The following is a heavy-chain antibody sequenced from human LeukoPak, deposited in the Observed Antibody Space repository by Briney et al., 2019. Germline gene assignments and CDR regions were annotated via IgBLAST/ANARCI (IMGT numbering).Heavy chain of an antibody. CDR3: AHSPHYESSGYYRY. CDR2: IYWSDDK. Sequence: SGPTLVNPTQTLTLTCTFSGFSLSTTGVGVGWIRQPPGKAPEWLALIYWSDDKRYSPSLKSRLTITKDTSKNQVVLTMTNMDPVDTATYYCAHSPHYESSGYYRYWGQGTLVTVSS. V-gene: IGHV2-5*01. J-gene: IGHJ4*02. CDR1: GFSLSTTGVG. D-gene: IGHD3-22*01.